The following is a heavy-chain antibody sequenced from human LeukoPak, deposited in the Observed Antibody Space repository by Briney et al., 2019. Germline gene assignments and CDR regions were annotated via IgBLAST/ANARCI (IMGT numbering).Heavy chain of an antibody. D-gene: IGHD2-15*01. CDR2: INDDGSDT. Sequence: GGSLRLSCAASGFTFKLYWMHWVRQVPGKRPVWVSRINDDGSDTIYADSVRGRFTISRDDTKNTVYLQMNNLRAEDTAVYYCVRGGPSTWSWGQGTLVTVSS. J-gene: IGHJ5*02. CDR3: VRGGPSTWS. CDR1: GFTFKLYW. V-gene: IGHV3-74*01.